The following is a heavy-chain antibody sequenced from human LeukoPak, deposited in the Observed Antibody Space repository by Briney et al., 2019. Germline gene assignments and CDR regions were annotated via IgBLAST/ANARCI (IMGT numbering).Heavy chain of an antibody. V-gene: IGHV1-2*02. J-gene: IGHJ3*02. Sequence: ASVKVSCKASGYTFTGYYMHWVRQAPGQGLEWMGWINPNSGGTNYAQKFQGRVTITTDESTSTAYMELSSLRSEDTAVYYCARERDGNDAFDIWGQGTMVTVSS. CDR1: GYTFTGYY. CDR3: ARERDGNDAFDI. CDR2: INPNSGGT. D-gene: IGHD1-1*01.